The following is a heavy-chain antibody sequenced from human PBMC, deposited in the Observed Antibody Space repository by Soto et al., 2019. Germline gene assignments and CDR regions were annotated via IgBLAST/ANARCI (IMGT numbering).Heavy chain of an antibody. CDR3: ARHGITGSYYDAFDI. CDR1: GGSPSRSHCH. V-gene: IGHV4-39*01. CDR2: IKYSGTT. D-gene: IGHD1-26*01. J-gene: IGHJ3*02. Sequence: TSQTRPLTYTVSGGSPSRSHCHAGWIRQPPGKGLEWIASIKYSGTTFYNPSLKSRVTLSVDTSKNQFALKLSSVTAAETAVYYCARHGITGSYYDAFDIWGQGTMVT.